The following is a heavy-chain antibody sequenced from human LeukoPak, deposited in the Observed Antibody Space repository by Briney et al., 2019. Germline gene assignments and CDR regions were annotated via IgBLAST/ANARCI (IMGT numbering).Heavy chain of an antibody. CDR1: GGSFSGYY. V-gene: IGHV4-34*01. J-gene: IGHJ4*02. D-gene: IGHD3-3*01. CDR2: INHSGST. Sequence: SETLSLTXAVYGGSFSGYYWSGIRQPPGKGLEWIGEINHSGSTNYNPSLKSRVTISVDTSKNQFSLKLSSVTAADTAVYYCARGFWSGYYPFDYWGQGTLVTVSS. CDR3: ARGFWSGYYPFDY.